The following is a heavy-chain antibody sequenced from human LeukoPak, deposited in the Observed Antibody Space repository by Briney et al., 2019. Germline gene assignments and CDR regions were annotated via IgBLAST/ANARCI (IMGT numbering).Heavy chain of an antibody. V-gene: IGHV4-30-2*01. CDR2: IYHSGST. CDR3: ASRNRNYYDSSGYPEYFQH. Sequence: SETLSLTCAVSGGSISSGGYSWSWIRQPPGKGLEWIGYIYHSGSTYYNPSLKSRVTISVDRSKNQFSLKLSSVTAADTAVYYCASRNRNYYDSSGYPEYFQHWGQGTLVTVSS. D-gene: IGHD3-22*01. J-gene: IGHJ1*01. CDR1: GGSISSGGYS.